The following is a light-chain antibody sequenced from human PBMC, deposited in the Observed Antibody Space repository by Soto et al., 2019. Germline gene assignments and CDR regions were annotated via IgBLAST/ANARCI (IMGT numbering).Light chain of an antibody. CDR2: DVT. Sequence: QSALTQPRSVSGSPGQSVTISCTGTSSDVGGYNFVSWYQHHPGKAPKLIIYDVTKRPSGVPDRFSGSRSGNTASLTISGLQADDEADYYCQSYDNSLTEWVFGGGTKLTVL. J-gene: IGLJ3*02. CDR3: QSYDNSLTEWV. CDR1: SSDVGGYNF. V-gene: IGLV2-11*01.